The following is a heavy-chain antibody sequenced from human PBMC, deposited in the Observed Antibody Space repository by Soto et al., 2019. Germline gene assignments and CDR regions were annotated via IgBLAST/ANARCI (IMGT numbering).Heavy chain of an antibody. J-gene: IGHJ4*02. D-gene: IGHD4-4*01. CDR1: GFTLSSYG. V-gene: IGHV3-30*18. CDR3: AKGRGSSNYDPCGY. CDR2: ISYDGGNK. Sequence: QVQLVESGGGVVQPGRSLRLSCAASGFTLSSYGMHWVRQTPGRGLEWVAVISYDGGNKQYADSVKDRFTISRDNSKNTLYLQMDSLRAEDTAGYYCAKGRGSSNYDPCGYWGQGTLVIVSS.